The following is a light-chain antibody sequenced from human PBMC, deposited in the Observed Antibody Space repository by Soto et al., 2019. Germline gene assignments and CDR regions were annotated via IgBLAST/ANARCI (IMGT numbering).Light chain of an antibody. CDR1: QTISMY. CDR2: AAS. CDR3: QQSYSTPPLT. V-gene: IGKV1-39*01. Sequence: DIQMTQPPSSLSASVGDRVTITCRASQTISMYLNWYQQKPGKAPILLISAASHLQSGVPSRFSGGGSGTDFTLTINSLQPEDSATYFCQQSYSTPPLTFGGGTKVDIK. J-gene: IGKJ4*01.